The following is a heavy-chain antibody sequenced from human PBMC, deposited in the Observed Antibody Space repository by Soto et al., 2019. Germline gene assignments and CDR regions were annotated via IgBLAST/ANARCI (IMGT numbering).Heavy chain of an antibody. CDR2: IYYSGST. J-gene: IGHJ4*02. CDR3: ARVESYYFDY. Sequence: SQTLSLTCTVSGGSISSYYWSCIRHPPGKGLEWIGYIYYSGSTNYNPSLTSRVTITVDTSKNQFSLKLSSVTAADTAVYYCARVESYYFDYWGQGTLVTVSS. V-gene: IGHV4-59*01. CDR1: GGSISSYY.